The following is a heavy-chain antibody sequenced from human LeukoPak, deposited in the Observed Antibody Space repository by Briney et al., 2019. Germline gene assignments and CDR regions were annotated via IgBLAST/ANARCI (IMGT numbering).Heavy chain of an antibody. J-gene: IGHJ6*03. D-gene: IGHD3-16*01. Sequence: GGSLRLSCAASGFTFSDYYMSWIRQAPGKGLEWVSYISSSGSTIYYADSVKGRFTISRDNAKNSLYLQMNSLRAEDTAVYYCARVVRRDYDWAYYMDVWGKGTTVTVSS. V-gene: IGHV3-11*04. CDR2: ISSSGSTI. CDR1: GFTFSDYY. CDR3: ARVVRRDYDWAYYMDV.